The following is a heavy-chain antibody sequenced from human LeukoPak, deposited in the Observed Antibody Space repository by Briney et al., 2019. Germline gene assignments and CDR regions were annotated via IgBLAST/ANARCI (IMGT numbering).Heavy chain of an antibody. D-gene: IGHD4-17*01. CDR1: GFTFSSYA. CDR3: ARDDGLTVTTHGMDV. CDR2: ISSSSSYI. V-gene: IGHV3-21*01. Sequence: GGSLRLSCAASGFTFSSYAMSWVRQAPGKGLEWVSSISSSSSYIYYADSVKGRFTISRDNAKNSLYLQMNSLRAEDTAVYYCARDDGLTVTTHGMDVWGQGTTVTVSS. J-gene: IGHJ6*02.